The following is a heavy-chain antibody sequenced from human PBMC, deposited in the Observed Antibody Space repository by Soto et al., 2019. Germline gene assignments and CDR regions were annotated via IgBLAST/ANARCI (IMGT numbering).Heavy chain of an antibody. J-gene: IGHJ4*02. CDR1: GFTFSSYA. CDR3: ARESPGYFDS. D-gene: IGHD2-15*01. V-gene: IGHV3-30-3*01. CDR2: ISYDGSNK. Sequence: GGSLRLSCAAPGFTFSSYAMHWVRQAPGRGLEWVAFISYDGSNKYYADSVKGRFTISRDNSKNTLYLQMNSLRAEDTAVYYCARESPGYFDSWGQGTLVTVSS.